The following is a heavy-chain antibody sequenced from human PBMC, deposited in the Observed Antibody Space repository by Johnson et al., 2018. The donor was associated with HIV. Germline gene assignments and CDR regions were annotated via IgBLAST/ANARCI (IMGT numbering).Heavy chain of an antibody. CDR3: AKGGGQQLAHAFDI. J-gene: IGHJ3*02. CDR2: IKQDGSEK. V-gene: IGHV3-7*05. CDR1: GFTFSSYW. D-gene: IGHD6-13*01. Sequence: VQLVESGGGLVQPGGSLRLSCAASGFTFSSYWMSWVRQAPGKGLEWVANIKQDGSEKYYVDSVKGRFTISRDNAKNSLYLQMNSLRAEDTALYYCAKGGGQQLAHAFDIWGQGTMVTVSS.